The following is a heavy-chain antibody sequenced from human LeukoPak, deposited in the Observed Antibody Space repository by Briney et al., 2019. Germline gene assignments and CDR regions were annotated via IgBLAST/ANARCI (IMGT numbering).Heavy chain of an antibody. J-gene: IGHJ4*02. V-gene: IGHV4-61*02. CDR2: IYTSGST. CDR3: ARDSPDTAMVYYFDY. CDR1: GGSISSGSYY. D-gene: IGHD5-18*01. Sequence: PSETLSLTCTVSGGSISSGSYYWSWIRQTAGKGLEWIGRIYTSGSTNYNPSLKSRVTISVDTSKNQFSLKLSSVTAADTAVYYCARDSPDTAMVYYFDYWGQGTLVTVSS.